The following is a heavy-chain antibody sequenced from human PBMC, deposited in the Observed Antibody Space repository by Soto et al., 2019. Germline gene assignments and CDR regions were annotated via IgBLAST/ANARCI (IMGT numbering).Heavy chain of an antibody. CDR1: GFTFSSYA. CDR3: AKDREAAGNYYYYYYGIDV. Sequence: EVQLLESGGGLVQPGGSLRLSCAASGFTFSSYAMSWVRQAPGKGLEWVSAISGSGGSTYYAASVKGRFTISRDNSNNTLYLQMNSLRAEDTAVYYCAKDREAAGNYYYYYYGIDVWGQGTTVTVSS. V-gene: IGHV3-23*01. J-gene: IGHJ6*02. CDR2: ISGSGGST. D-gene: IGHD6-13*01.